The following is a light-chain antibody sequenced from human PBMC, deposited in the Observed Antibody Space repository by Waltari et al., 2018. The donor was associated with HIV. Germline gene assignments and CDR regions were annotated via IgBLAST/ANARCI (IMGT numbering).Light chain of an antibody. CDR3: AAWDDIRSGWI. Sequence: QSVLTQTPSASGTPGQRVTISCSGRTSDIGNNYVYWFHQFPGTPPKVLIYKNVQRPSGVSDRFSASKSGTSASLAISGLRTEDESDFYCAAWDDIRSGWIFGGGTKLTVL. CDR2: KNV. CDR1: TSDIGNNY. J-gene: IGLJ2*01. V-gene: IGLV1-47*01.